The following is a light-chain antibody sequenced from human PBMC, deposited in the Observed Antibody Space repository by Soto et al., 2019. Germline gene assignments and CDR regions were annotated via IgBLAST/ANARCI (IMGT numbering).Light chain of an antibody. CDR2: AAS. CDR1: QSVSSSY. CDR3: QKYGSSLT. Sequence: EIGLTQSPRTLSLSPVERATLSCRASQSVSSSYLAWYQQKPGQAPRLLTYAASSRATGIPDSFSGSGSGTDFTLIISSLEPEDFGAYCCQKYGSSLTVGGGNKVDIK. J-gene: IGKJ4*01. V-gene: IGKV3-20*01.